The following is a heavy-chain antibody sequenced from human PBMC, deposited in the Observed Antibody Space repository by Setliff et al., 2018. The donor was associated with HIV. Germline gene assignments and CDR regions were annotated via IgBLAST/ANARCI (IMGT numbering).Heavy chain of an antibody. CDR2: IYSTGRT. V-gene: IGHV4-59*01. CDR1: GGSIINYL. D-gene: IGHD2-21*02. Sequence: KPSETLSLTCTVSGGSIINYLWHWFRQPPGKGLEWIGYIYSTGRTDYNPSLYSRLTISVDTSKNQVSLNLTSVTTADTAVYYCARELYGGNSRPFDYWGQGALVTVSS. J-gene: IGHJ4*02. CDR3: ARELYGGNSRPFDY.